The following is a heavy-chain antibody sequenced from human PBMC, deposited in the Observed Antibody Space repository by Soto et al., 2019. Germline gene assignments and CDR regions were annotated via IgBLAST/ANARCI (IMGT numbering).Heavy chain of an antibody. J-gene: IGHJ4*02. Sequence: SETLSLTCAVYGGSFSGYYWSWIRQPPGKGLEWIGEINHSGSTNYNPSLKSRVTISVDTSKNQFSLKLSSVTAADTAVYYCAREWPPFDYWGQGTLVTVSS. D-gene: IGHD3-3*01. CDR2: INHSGST. V-gene: IGHV4-34*01. CDR1: GGSFSGYY. CDR3: AREWPPFDY.